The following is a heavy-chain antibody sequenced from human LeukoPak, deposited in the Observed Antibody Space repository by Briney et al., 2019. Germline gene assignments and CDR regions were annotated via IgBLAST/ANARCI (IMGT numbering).Heavy chain of an antibody. V-gene: IGHV4-34*01. CDR3: ARLLVRGVISPKKYAFDY. D-gene: IGHD3-10*01. J-gene: IGHJ4*02. Sequence: SETLSLTCAVYGGSFSGYYWSWIRQPPGKGLEWIGEINHSGSTNYNPSLKSRVTLSVDTSKTQFSLKLSSVTAADTAVYYCARLLVRGVISPKKYAFDYWGQGTLVTVSS. CDR1: GGSFSGYY. CDR2: INHSGST.